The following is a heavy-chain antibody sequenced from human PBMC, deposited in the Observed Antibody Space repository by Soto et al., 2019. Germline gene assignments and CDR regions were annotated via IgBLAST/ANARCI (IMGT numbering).Heavy chain of an antibody. CDR1: GGSISSSSYY. CDR3: ATHVDGYCRGCSCYSGPNWFDP. D-gene: IGHD2-15*01. CDR2: IYYSGST. J-gene: IGHJ5*02. Sequence: SETLSLTCTVSGGSISSSSYYWGWIRQPPGKGLEWIGSIYYSGSTYYNPSLKSRVTISVDTSKNQFSLKLGSVTAADTAVYSCATHVDGYCRGCSCYSGPNWFDPWGQGSLVPVSS. V-gene: IGHV4-39*01.